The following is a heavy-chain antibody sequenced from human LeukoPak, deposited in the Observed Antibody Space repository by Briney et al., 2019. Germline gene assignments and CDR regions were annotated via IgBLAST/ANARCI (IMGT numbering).Heavy chain of an antibody. V-gene: IGHV3-7*01. CDR2: INEDGGGK. Sequence: AGGSLRLSCEASFLTFSAYGMHWVREAPGKGLEWVANINEDGGGKYYVESVKGRFTISRDNARNSVHLELSNLRAEDTAVYYCATRRCSIAACRASSYRCFDFWGKGTTVIVSS. D-gene: IGHD2-2*01. CDR1: FLTFSAYG. CDR3: ATRRCSIAACRASSYRCFDF. J-gene: IGHJ6*04.